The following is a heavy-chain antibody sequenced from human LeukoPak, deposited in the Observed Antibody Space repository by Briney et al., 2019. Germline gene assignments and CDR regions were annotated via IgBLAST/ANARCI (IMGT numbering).Heavy chain of an antibody. CDR2: IYYSGST. J-gene: IGHJ4*02. CDR1: GGSISSGGYY. D-gene: IGHD3-3*01. CDR3: ARVPANYDFWSGYYIGWYFDY. Sequence: SETLSLTCTVSGGSISSGGYYWSWIRQHPGKGLEWIGYIYYSGSTYYNPSLKSRVTISVDTSKNQFSLKLSSVTAADTAAYYCARVPANYDFWSGYYIGWYFDYWGQGTLVTVSS. V-gene: IGHV4-31*03.